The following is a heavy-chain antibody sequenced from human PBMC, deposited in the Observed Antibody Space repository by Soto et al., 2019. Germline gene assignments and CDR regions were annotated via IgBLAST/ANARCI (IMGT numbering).Heavy chain of an antibody. CDR2: IYYSGST. CDR1: AVSISGSRYY. V-gene: IGHV4-39*01. J-gene: IGHJ6*02. Sequence: SETLSLTCTVSAVSISGSRYYWGWIRQPPGRGLEWIGNIYYSGSTYYTPALKSRVTLSVDTSKNQFSLNLNTVTAADTAVYYCARGGIPPSGYGIAYAMDVWGQGTTVTVSS. D-gene: IGHD1-26*01. CDR3: ARGGIPPSGYGIAYAMDV.